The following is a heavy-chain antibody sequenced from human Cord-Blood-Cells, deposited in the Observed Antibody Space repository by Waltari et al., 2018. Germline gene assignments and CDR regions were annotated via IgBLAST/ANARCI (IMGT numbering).Heavy chain of an antibody. CDR1: GGSISSSSYY. CDR3: ARHLIDHPYDAFDI. CDR2: IYYSGST. V-gene: IGHV4-39*01. D-gene: IGHD2-8*01. Sequence: QLQLQESGPGLVKPSATLSLTCTVSGGSISSSSYYWGWIRQPPGKGLAWIGSIYYSGSTYYNPSLKRRVTISVDTSKNQFSLKLSSVTAADTAVYYCARHLIDHPYDAFDIWGQGTMVTVSS. J-gene: IGHJ3*02.